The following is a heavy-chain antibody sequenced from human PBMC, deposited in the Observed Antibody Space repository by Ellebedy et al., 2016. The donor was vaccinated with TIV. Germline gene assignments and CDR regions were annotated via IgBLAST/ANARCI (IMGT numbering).Heavy chain of an antibody. Sequence: SETLSLTCTVSGGSISSSSYYWSWIRQPPGKGLEWIGYIHYSGNTYYNPSLKSRVTMSRDTSKNQFSLNLNSLTAADTAVYYCTKTRGWLQPDFHYWGQGTLVTVSS. CDR1: GGSISSSSYY. V-gene: IGHV4-61*01. CDR2: IHYSGNT. CDR3: TKTRGWLQPDFHY. D-gene: IGHD5-24*01. J-gene: IGHJ4*02.